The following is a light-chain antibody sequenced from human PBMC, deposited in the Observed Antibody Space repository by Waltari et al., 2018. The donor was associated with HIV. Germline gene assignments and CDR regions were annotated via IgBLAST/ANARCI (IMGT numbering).Light chain of an antibody. Sequence: DIQMTQTPSSLSASIGETVTITSRSSQFISRYLSWYQQTPGNAPKLLIYAASSLQRGVPSRFSGSGAGTDFTLTISGLQSEDFATYYCQQSYTNPYTFGLGTQVEIK. J-gene: IGKJ2*01. CDR1: QFISRY. CDR3: QQSYTNPYT. CDR2: AAS. V-gene: IGKV1-39*01.